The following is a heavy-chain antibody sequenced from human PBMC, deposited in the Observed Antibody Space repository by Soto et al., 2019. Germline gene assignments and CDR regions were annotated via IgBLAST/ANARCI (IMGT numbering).Heavy chain of an antibody. V-gene: IGHV1-69*13. CDR2: IIPIFGTA. D-gene: IGHD2-8*01. CDR3: ARNRYCTNGVCYTGIFDY. CDR1: GGTFSSYA. Sequence: SVKVSCKASGGTFSSYAISWVRQAPGQGLEWMGGIIPIFGTANYAQKFQGRVTITADESTSTAYMELSSLRSEDTAVYYCARNRYCTNGVCYTGIFDYWGQGTLVTVSS. J-gene: IGHJ4*02.